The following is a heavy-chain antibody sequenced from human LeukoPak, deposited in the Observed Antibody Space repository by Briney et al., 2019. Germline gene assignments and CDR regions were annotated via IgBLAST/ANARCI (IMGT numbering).Heavy chain of an antibody. CDR3: AKGVYYGSHNFDY. J-gene: IGHJ4*02. V-gene: IGHV3-23*01. CDR1: GFTFSNYA. Sequence: GGSLRVSCAGSGFTFSNYAMCWIRQAPGKGLEWVSGVIVGGVSTYHAESVKGRFTISRDNSKNMLYLQMDSLRAEDTAVYYCAKGVYYGSHNFDYWGQGTMAIVSS. D-gene: IGHD3-10*01. CDR2: VIVGGVST.